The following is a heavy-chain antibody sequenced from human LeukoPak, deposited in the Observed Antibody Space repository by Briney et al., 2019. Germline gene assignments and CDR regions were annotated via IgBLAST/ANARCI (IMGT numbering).Heavy chain of an antibody. J-gene: IGHJ5*02. Sequence: GGSLRLSCAASGFTFSGYYMSWIRQAPGKGLERVSYISSSGSTIYYADSVKGRFTISRDNAKNSLYLQMNSLRAEDTAVYYCARVGVYYYDSSGYSNWFDPWGQGTLVTVSS. CDR2: ISSSGSTI. D-gene: IGHD3-22*01. CDR3: ARVGVYYYDSSGYSNWFDP. V-gene: IGHV3-11*01. CDR1: GFTFSGYY.